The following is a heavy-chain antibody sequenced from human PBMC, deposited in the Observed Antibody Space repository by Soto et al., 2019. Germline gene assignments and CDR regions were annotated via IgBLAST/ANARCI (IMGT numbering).Heavy chain of an antibody. V-gene: IGHV3-21*01. CDR2: ISSSSSYI. CDR1: GFTFSSYS. D-gene: IGHD4-17*01. J-gene: IGHJ6*02. Sequence: GGSLRLSCAASGFTFSSYSMNWVRQAPGKGLEWVSSISSSSSYIYYADSVKGRFTISRDNAKNSLYLQMNSLRAEDTAVYYCARDLAAATTVTTEYYYYGMDVWGQGTTVTVSS. CDR3: ARDLAAATTVTTEYYYYGMDV.